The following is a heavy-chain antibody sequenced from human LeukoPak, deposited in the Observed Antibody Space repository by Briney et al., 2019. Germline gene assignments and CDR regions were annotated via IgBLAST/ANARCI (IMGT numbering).Heavy chain of an antibody. D-gene: IGHD3-10*01. CDR2: ISSSGSTI. Sequence: GRSLRLSCAASGFTFSSYSMNCVRQAPGKWLEWVSYISSSGSTIYYADSVKGRFTISRDNAKNSLYLQMNRLRAEDTAVYYCARDGSGRVPEMSAPDYWGQGTLVTVSS. CDR1: GFTFSSYS. CDR3: ARDGSGRVPEMSAPDY. V-gene: IGHV3-48*01. J-gene: IGHJ4*02.